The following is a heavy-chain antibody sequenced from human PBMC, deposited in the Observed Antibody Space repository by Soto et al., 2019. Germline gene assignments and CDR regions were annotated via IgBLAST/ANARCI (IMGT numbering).Heavy chain of an antibody. Sequence: ASVKVSCKASGYTFTSYYTHWVRQAPGQGLERMGIINPSGGSTSYAQKFQGRVTMTRDTSTSTVYMELSSLRSEDTAVYYCARDLDYYDSSGSRTGPFDYWGQGTLVTVSS. CDR3: ARDLDYYDSSGSRTGPFDY. J-gene: IGHJ4*02. CDR1: GYTFTSYY. V-gene: IGHV1-46*01. D-gene: IGHD3-22*01. CDR2: INPSGGST.